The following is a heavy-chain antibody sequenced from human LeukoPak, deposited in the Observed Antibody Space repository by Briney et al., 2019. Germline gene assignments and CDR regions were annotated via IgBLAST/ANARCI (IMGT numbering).Heavy chain of an antibody. D-gene: IGHD3-3*01. Sequence: SETLSLTCTVSGGSISSYYWSWIRQPPGKGLEWIGYIYYSGSTNYNPSLKSRVTISVDTSKNQFSLKLSSVTAADTAVYYCARDHGVFDAFDIWGQGTMVTVSS. CDR1: GGSISSYY. CDR2: IYYSGST. CDR3: ARDHGVFDAFDI. V-gene: IGHV4-59*01. J-gene: IGHJ3*02.